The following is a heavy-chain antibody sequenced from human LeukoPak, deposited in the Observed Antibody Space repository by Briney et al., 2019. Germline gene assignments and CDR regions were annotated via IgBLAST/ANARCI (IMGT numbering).Heavy chain of an antibody. CDR3: ARRRITMVRGVITNFDY. J-gene: IGHJ4*02. D-gene: IGHD3-10*01. Sequence: PSETLSLTCAVYGGSSSGYYWSWIRQPPGKGLEWIGEINHSGSTNYNPSLKSRVTISVDTSKNQFSLKLSSVTAADTAVYYCARRRITMVRGVITNFDYWGQGTLVTVSS. V-gene: IGHV4-34*01. CDR2: INHSGST. CDR1: GGSSSGYY.